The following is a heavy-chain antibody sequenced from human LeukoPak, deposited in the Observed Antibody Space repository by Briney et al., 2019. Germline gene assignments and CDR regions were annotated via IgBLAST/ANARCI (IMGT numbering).Heavy chain of an antibody. CDR3: ARARYYYDSSGSVVYFDY. V-gene: IGHV4-59*01. D-gene: IGHD3-22*01. CDR2: IYYSGST. CDR1: GGSISSYY. Sequence: SETLSLTCTVSGGSISSYYWSWIRQPPGKGLEWIGYIYYSGSTNYNPSLRSRVAISVDTSKNQFSLKLSSVTAADTAVYYCARARYYYDSSGSVVYFDYWGQGTLVTVSS. J-gene: IGHJ4*02.